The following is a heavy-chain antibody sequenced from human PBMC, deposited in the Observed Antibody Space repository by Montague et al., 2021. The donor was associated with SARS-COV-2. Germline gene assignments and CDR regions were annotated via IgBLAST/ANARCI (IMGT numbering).Heavy chain of an antibody. J-gene: IGHJ4*02. D-gene: IGHD7-27*01. CDR2: IYHYGSA. CDR1: GGSISSSY. CDR3: ARHANWDWYDFDY. Sequence: SETLSLTCSVSGGSISSSYWSWIRQPPGKGLEWIGYIYHYGSAKYNPSLKSRVTISVDTSKNQFSLKLSSVTAVGTAVYYCARHANWDWYDFDYWGQGTPVTVSS. V-gene: IGHV4-59*08.